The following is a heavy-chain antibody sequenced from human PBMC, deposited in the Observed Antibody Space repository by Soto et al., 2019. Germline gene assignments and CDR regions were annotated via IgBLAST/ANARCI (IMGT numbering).Heavy chain of an antibody. CDR1: GASINSGDCY. Sequence: KTSETLSLTCTVSGASINSGDCYWSWIRQPPGKGLEWIGYIYYSGTTYYNPSLKSRVTISVDTSKNQFSLKLTSVTAADTAGYYRARCIVGGTNWFDHRGQGTLLTASS. J-gene: IGHJ5*02. CDR2: IYYSGTT. CDR3: ARCIVGGTNWFDH. D-gene: IGHD1-26*01. V-gene: IGHV4-30-4*01.